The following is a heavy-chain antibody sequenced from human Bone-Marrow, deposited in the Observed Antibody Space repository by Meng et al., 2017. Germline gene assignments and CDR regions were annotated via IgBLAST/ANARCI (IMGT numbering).Heavy chain of an antibody. CDR3: ARAPTYCSGCSCYSGGAFDI. CDR1: GGSITSSSYY. CDR2: IYYSGIT. J-gene: IGHJ3*02. V-gene: IGHV4-61*01. D-gene: IGHD2-15*01. Sequence: SETLSLTCTVSGGSITSSSYYWSWIRQPPGKGLEWIGYIYYSGITNYNPSLRSRVTISVDTSKTQFSLRLTFVTAADTALYYCARAPTYCSGCSCYSGGAFDIWGQGAMVTVSS.